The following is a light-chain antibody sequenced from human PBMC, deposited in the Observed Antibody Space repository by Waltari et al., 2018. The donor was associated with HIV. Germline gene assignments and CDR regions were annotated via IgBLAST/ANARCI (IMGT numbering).Light chain of an antibody. J-gene: IGKJ1*01. CDR3: EQNYDFTRT. CDR2: SAS. V-gene: IGKV1-39*01. CDR1: QKVRTY. Sequence: DIQMTPSPRSLSASVGETVTFTCRSSQKVRTYVNWYQQTLGRPPRLLIFSASSLQSGVSSRFSGRGSGTDFTLTIKNLQPEDFATYYCEQNYDFTRTFGQGTTVG.